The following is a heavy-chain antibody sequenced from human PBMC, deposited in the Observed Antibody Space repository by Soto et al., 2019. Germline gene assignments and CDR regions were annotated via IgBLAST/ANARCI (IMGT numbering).Heavy chain of an antibody. D-gene: IGHD3-10*01. Sequence: SETLSLTCTVSGGSISSYYWSWIRQPPGKGLEWIGYIYYSGSTNYNPSLKSRVTISVDTSKNQFSLKLNPMTAADTAVYYCARHNYGSGSTYFDYWGQGTLVTVSS. CDR1: GGSISSYY. CDR3: ARHNYGSGSTYFDY. CDR2: IYYSGST. J-gene: IGHJ4*02. V-gene: IGHV4-59*08.